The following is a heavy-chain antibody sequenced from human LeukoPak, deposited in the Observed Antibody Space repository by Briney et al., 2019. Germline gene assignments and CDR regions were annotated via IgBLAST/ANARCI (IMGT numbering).Heavy chain of an antibody. J-gene: IGHJ5*02. V-gene: IGHV3-30*02. Sequence: PGGSLRLSCAASGFTFSSYGMHWVRQAPGKGLEWVAFIRHDGSNKYYADSVKGRFTIPRDNSKNTLYLQMNSLRAEDTAVYYCAKGRRITIFGVVGVNWFDPWGQGTLVTVSS. CDR1: GFTFSSYG. CDR2: IRHDGSNK. CDR3: AKGRRITIFGVVGVNWFDP. D-gene: IGHD3-3*01.